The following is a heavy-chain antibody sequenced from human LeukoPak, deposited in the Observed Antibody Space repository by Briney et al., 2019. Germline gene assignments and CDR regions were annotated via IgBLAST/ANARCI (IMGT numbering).Heavy chain of an antibody. Sequence: GGALRLSRAASGFTFSGSTIHWVRQASGKGLEWVGRIGTKAFNYATTYTESVKGRFTISRDDSKNTAYLQMNNLTTEDTAVYFCSGGGHRGTYFIDNWGQGTLISVSS. J-gene: IGHJ4*02. CDR1: GFTFSGST. D-gene: IGHD1-14*01. CDR2: IGTKAFNYAT. V-gene: IGHV3-73*01. CDR3: SGGGHRGTYFIDN.